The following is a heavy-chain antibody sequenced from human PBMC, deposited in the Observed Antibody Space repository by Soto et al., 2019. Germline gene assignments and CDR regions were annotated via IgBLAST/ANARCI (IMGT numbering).Heavy chain of an antibody. CDR2: IYHSGST. D-gene: IGHD3-10*01. J-gene: IGHJ6*02. CDR1: GYSISSGYY. CDR3: ARDTWGITMVRGVISGGMDV. Sequence: PSETLSLTCAVSGYSISSGYYWGWIRQPPGKGLEWIGSIYHSGSTYYNPSLKSRVTISVDTSKNQFSLKLSSVTAADTAVYCCARDTWGITMVRGVISGGMDVWGQGATVTVSS. V-gene: IGHV4-38-2*02.